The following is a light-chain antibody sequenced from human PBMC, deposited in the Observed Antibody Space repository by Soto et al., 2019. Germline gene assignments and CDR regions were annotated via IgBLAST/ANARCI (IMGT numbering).Light chain of an antibody. J-gene: IGKJ4*01. CDR2: AAS. CDR1: QDISNY. CDR3: PQSDNI. Sequence: DIQLTQSPASLSSSVGERVTLTCQASQDISNYLNWYQQQPGKAPNLLIYAASNLETGVSTRFSGSGYGTDFTFSIRCLHLAEIASYYCPQSDNIFGRGTKVEI. V-gene: IGKV1-33*01.